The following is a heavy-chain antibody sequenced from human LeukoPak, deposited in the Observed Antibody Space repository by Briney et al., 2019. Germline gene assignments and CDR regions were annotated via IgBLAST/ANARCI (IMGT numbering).Heavy chain of an antibody. CDR3: ERREDNSGDDALDF. Sequence: AGGSLRLSCAPSGFTFTGDVISSVRQAPGKGLEWLSYVTTSASTIYYADSVRGRFTISRDNAKNSLYLQLNILRDDDTAVYFYERREDNSGDDALDFWGQGTLVTVSS. CDR1: GFTFTGDV. V-gene: IGHV3-48*02. CDR2: VTTSASTI. D-gene: IGHD5-12*01. J-gene: IGHJ4*02.